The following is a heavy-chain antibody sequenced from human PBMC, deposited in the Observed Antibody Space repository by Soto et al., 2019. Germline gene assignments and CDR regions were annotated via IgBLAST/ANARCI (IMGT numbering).Heavy chain of an antibody. Sequence: GGSLRLSCAASGFTFSGSAMHWVRQASGKGLEWVGRIRSKANSYATAYAASVKGRFTISRDDSKNTAYLQMNSLKTEDTAVYYCTSTNIVATITFGYWGQGTLVTVSS. CDR1: GFTFSGSA. CDR2: IRSKANSYAT. J-gene: IGHJ4*02. V-gene: IGHV3-73*01. CDR3: TSTNIVATITFGY. D-gene: IGHD5-12*01.